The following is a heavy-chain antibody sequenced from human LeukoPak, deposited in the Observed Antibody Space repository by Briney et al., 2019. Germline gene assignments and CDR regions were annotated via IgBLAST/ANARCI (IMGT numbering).Heavy chain of an antibody. CDR2: IYYSGST. CDR3: ARLEGKVAASNCFDP. V-gene: IGHV4-59*08. D-gene: IGHD2-15*01. CDR1: GSSISRYY. Sequence: SETLSLTCTVSGSSISRYYWSWIRQPPGKGLEWIGYIYYSGSTNYNPSLKSRVTISVDTSKNQFSLKLSSVTAADTAVYYCARLEGKVAASNCFDPWGQGTLVTVSS. J-gene: IGHJ5*02.